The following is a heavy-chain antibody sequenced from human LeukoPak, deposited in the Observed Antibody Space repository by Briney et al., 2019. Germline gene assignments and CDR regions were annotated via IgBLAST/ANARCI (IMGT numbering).Heavy chain of an antibody. CDR1: GFTFSSYA. J-gene: IGHJ4*02. D-gene: IGHD4-17*01. Sequence: GGSLRLSCAASGFTFSSYAMSWVRQAPGKGLEWVSAISGSVGSTYYADSGKGRFTISRENSKTTLYLQMNSLRAEDTAVYYCAKAFDYGARGGYFDYWGQGTLVTVSS. CDR2: ISGSVGST. CDR3: AKAFDYGARGGYFDY. V-gene: IGHV3-23*01.